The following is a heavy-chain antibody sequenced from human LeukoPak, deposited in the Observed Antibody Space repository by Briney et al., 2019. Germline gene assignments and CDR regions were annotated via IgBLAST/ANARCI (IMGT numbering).Heavy chain of an antibody. CDR1: GFIFSRNA. CDR3: AKCLGGYYGVDV. V-gene: IGHV3-23*01. CDR2: ISGSGHNT. Sequence: GGSLRLSCAASGFIFSRNAMSWVRRAPGRGLEGGSSISGSGHNTYYADSVKGRFTISRDNSKNTLYLQTNSLRAEDTAIYHCAKCLGGYYGVDVWGHGTTVTVSS. J-gene: IGHJ6*02. D-gene: IGHD3-16*01.